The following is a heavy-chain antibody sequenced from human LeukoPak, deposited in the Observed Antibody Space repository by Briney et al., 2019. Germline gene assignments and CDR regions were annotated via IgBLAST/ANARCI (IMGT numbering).Heavy chain of an antibody. Sequence: PSETLSLTCAVYGGSFSGYYWSWIRQPPGKGLEWIGEINHSGSTNYNPSLKSRVTISVDTSKNQFSLKLSSVTAADTAVYNCAXXAPXXRGVIMXAXXNYYTKYYFDYWGQGTLVTXSS. CDR1: GGSFSGYY. J-gene: IGHJ4*02. CDR2: INHSGST. D-gene: IGHD3-10*01. V-gene: IGHV4-34*01. CDR3: AXXAPXXRGVIMXAXXNYYTKYYFDY.